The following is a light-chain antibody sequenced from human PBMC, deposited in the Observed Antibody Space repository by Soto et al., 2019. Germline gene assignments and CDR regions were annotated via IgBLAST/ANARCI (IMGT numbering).Light chain of an antibody. Sequence: DIVLTQSPATLALSPGERATLSCRASQSVSSYLAWYQQKPGQAPRLLIYGASNRATGIPARFSGSGSGTDFTLTISSLEPEDFAVYYCQQRSNWPWTLGQGTKVEIK. J-gene: IGKJ1*01. CDR1: QSVSSY. CDR3: QQRSNWPWT. CDR2: GAS. V-gene: IGKV3-11*01.